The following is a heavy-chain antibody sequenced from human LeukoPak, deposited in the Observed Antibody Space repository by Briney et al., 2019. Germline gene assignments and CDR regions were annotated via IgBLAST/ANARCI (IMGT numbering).Heavy chain of an antibody. CDR2: VWYDGIKK. J-gene: IGHJ4*02. V-gene: IGHV3-33*08. CDR1: GFTFSIHG. Sequence: PGGSLRLSCAASGFTFSIHGMHWVRQAPGKGLEWVAVVWYDGIKKHYADSVKGRFTISRDNSKNTLYLQMNSLRAEDTVVYYCARDISFYADDHWGQGTLVTVSS. D-gene: IGHD2-2*01. CDR3: ARDISFYADDH.